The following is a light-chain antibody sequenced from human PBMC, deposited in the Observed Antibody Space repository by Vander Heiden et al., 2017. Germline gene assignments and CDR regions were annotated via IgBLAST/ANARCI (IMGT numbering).Light chain of an antibody. CDR3: SSYTTSSTQV. Sequence: QSALTQPASVSGSPGQSIPNSCAGSSSDVGNDNYVSWYQHHPGKPPKLVIYDVTNRPSGVSNRFSGAKSGNTASLTISGLQPEDEADYYCSSYTTSSTQVFGTGTKVTVL. CDR1: SSDVGNDNY. V-gene: IGLV2-14*03. J-gene: IGLJ1*01. CDR2: DVT.